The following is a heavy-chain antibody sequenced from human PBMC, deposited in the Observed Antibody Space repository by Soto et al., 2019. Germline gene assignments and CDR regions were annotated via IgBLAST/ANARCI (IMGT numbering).Heavy chain of an antibody. CDR2: LTGDGASI. D-gene: IGHD2-8*01. J-gene: IGHJ4*02. Sequence: EVQLLESGGALVQPGGSLRLSCAASGFTFTTSAMSWVRQAPGKGLEWVSTLTGDGASISYADSVKGWFTISRDNSQNTLYLQMNSLRADDTAIYYCARRMTAYFDFWGQGTLVTVSS. CDR3: ARRMTAYFDF. CDR1: GFTFTTSA. V-gene: IGHV3-23*01.